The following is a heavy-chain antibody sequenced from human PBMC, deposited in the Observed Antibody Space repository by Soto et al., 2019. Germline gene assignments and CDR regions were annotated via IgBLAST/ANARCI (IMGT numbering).Heavy chain of an antibody. Sequence: EVQLVEYGGGLVQPGGSLRLSCAASGFTFSTYDMHWVRQDPGKGQEWFSAIGTVADTFYAESVKGRFTISRENAKSSLYFQNNRLPARDTALYYWPKTAVFWHGGGGWFDPWGQGTLVTVSS. CDR1: GFTFSTYD. V-gene: IGHV3-13*01. J-gene: IGHJ5*02. CDR2: IGTVADT. CDR3: PKTAVFWHGGGGWFDP. D-gene: IGHD3-16*01.